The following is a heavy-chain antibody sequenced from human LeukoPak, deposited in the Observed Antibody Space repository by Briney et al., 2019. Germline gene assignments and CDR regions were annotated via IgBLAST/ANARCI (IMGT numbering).Heavy chain of an antibody. CDR1: GYTFTGYY. CDR2: INPNSGGT. CDR3: ARGASAARLPQFDY. Sequence: ASVKVSCKASGYTFTGYYMHWVRQAPGQGLEWMGWINPNSGGTNYAQEFQGRVTMTRDTSISTAYMELSRLRSDDTAVYYCARGASAARLPQFDYWGQGTLVTVSS. J-gene: IGHJ4*02. D-gene: IGHD6-6*01. V-gene: IGHV1-2*02.